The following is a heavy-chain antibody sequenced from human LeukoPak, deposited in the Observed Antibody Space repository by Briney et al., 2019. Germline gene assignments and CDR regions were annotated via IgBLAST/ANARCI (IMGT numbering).Heavy chain of an antibody. D-gene: IGHD6-19*01. CDR2: VYYRGSA. Sequence: KTSETLSLTCTVSGASIHDDHFTWIRQPPGRGLEWIGFVYYRGSAKYNPSLESRVTISVDTSKKQISLILKSVTAADTAVYYCARGTVTGRGIFEYWGQGTLVTVSS. J-gene: IGHJ4*02. CDR1: GASIHDDH. CDR3: ARGTVTGRGIFEY. V-gene: IGHV4-59*12.